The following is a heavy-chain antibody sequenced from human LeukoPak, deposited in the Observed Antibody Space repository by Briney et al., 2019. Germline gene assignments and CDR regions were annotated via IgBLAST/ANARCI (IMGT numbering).Heavy chain of an antibody. D-gene: IGHD4-17*01. CDR1: GFTFNRYW. CDR3: ARTRTAVTYYFDY. J-gene: IGHJ4*02. V-gene: IGHV3-7*01. Sequence: PGGSLRLSCAASGFTFNRYWMSWVRQAPGKGLEWVANIKQDGSEKYYVDSVKGRFTISRDNAKNSLYLQMNSLRAEDTAVYYCARTRTAVTYYFDYWGQGTLVTVSS. CDR2: IKQDGSEK.